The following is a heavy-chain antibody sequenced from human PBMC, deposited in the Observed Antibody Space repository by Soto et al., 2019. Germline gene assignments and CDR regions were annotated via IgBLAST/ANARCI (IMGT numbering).Heavy chain of an antibody. D-gene: IGHD7-27*01. V-gene: IGHV4-59*08. CDR2: IYYSGST. CDR1: GGSISSYY. CDR3: ARRWGPGFDY. Sequence: QVQLQESGPGLVKPSETLSLTCTVSGGSISSYYWSWIRQPPGKGLEWIGYIYYSGSTSYNPSLKSRVTISVDTSKNQFSLKLSSVTAADTAVYYCARRWGPGFDYWGQGTLVTVSS. J-gene: IGHJ4*02.